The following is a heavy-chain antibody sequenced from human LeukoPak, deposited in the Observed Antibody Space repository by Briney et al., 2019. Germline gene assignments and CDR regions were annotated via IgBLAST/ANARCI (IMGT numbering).Heavy chain of an antibody. Sequence: GGSLRLSCAASGFTFSSYEMNWVRQAPGKGLEWVSYISSSGSTIYYADSVKGRFTISRDNSKNTLYLQMNSLRAEDTAVYYRAKEIGRFGVNHAGFDYWGQGTLVTVSS. CDR3: AKEIGRFGVNHAGFDY. J-gene: IGHJ4*02. V-gene: IGHV3-48*03. CDR2: ISSSGSTI. D-gene: IGHD3-10*01. CDR1: GFTFSSYE.